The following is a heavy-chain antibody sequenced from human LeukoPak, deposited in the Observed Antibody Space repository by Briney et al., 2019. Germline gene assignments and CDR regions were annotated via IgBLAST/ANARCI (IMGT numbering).Heavy chain of an antibody. CDR1: GGTFCSHA. D-gene: IGHD3-22*01. Sequence: GASVKDSCKASGGTFCSHAISWVRQAPGQRLEWMGGIIPIFGTANYAQKFQGRVTITTDESTSTAYMELSSLRSEDTAVYYCAYYYDSSGHIVDYWGQGTLVTVSS. J-gene: IGHJ4*02. CDR2: IIPIFGTA. CDR3: AYYYDSSGHIVDY. V-gene: IGHV1-69*05.